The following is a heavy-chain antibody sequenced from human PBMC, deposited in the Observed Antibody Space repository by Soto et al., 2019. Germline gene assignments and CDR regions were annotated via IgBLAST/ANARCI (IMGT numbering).Heavy chain of an antibody. V-gene: IGHV4-59*01. CDR1: GGSISSYY. J-gene: IGHJ5*02. D-gene: IGHD3-16*01. Sequence: QVQLQESGPGLVKPSETLSLTCTVSGGSISSYYWSWIRQPPGKGLEWIGYIYYSGSTNYNPSLKGRVPLSVGTSKNPFPLKLGPLTAGGTGGDYCGRGGGGPTSWFDPWGQGTLVTVSS. CDR3: GRGGGGPTSWFDP. CDR2: IYYSGST.